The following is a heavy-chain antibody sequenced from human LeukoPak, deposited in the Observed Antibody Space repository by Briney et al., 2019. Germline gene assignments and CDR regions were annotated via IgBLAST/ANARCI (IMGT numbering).Heavy chain of an antibody. V-gene: IGHV1-2*04. Sequence: ASVKVSCKASGYTFTGYYMHWVRQAPGQGLEWMGWINPNSGGTNYAQKFQGWVTMTRDASISTAYMELSRLRSDDTAVYYCARVKDNSSSWYDWYFQHWGQGTLVTVSS. CDR3: ARVKDNSSSWYDWYFQH. J-gene: IGHJ1*01. CDR1: GYTFTGYY. CDR2: INPNSGGT. D-gene: IGHD6-13*01.